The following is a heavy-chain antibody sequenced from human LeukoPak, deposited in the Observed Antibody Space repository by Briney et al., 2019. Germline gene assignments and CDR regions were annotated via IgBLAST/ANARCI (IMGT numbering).Heavy chain of an antibody. D-gene: IGHD5-18*01. CDR1: GFTLSSYW. CDR3: ARDTGIRGMDV. V-gene: IGHV3-64*02. Sequence: PGGSLRLSCAASGFTLSSYWMHWVRQAPGKGLEYVSAISGDGGSTDYADSVKGRFTISGDNSQNTLYLQMGSLRAEDMAVYYCARDTGIRGMDVWGQGTTVTVSS. CDR2: ISGDGGST. J-gene: IGHJ6*02.